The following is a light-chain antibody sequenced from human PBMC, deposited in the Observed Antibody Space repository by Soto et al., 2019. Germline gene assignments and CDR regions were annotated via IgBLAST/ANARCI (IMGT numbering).Light chain of an antibody. J-gene: IGKJ5*01. CDR1: QSFRGL. CDR3: QQPHLWPIT. CDR2: DAY. V-gene: IGKV3-11*01. Sequence: EVVLTQSPVTLSLSPGERATLSCRASQSFRGLLAWYQQKPGQAPRLLIYDAYNRATGIPSKFSGSGSGTDFTLTISSLEPEDSAVYYWQQPHLWPITCGRGTRLEMK.